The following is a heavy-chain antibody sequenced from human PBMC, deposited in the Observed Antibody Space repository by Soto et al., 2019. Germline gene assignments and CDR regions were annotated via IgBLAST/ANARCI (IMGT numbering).Heavy chain of an antibody. CDR2: IYWDDDK. CDR3: AHSRDFWSGYYPYYYGMDV. V-gene: IGHV2-5*02. CDR1: GFSLSTSGVG. Sequence: SGPTLVNPTQTLTLTCTFSGFSLSTSGVGVGWIRQPPGKALEWLALIYWDDDKRYSPSLKSRLTITKDTSKNQVVLTMTNMDPVDTATYYCAHSRDFWSGYYPYYYGMDVWGQGTTVTVSS. J-gene: IGHJ6*02. D-gene: IGHD3-3*01.